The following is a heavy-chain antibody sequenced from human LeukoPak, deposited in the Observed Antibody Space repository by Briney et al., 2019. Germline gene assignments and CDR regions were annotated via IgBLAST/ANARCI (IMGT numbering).Heavy chain of an antibody. D-gene: IGHD3-10*01. V-gene: IGHV3-23*01. CDR3: ARDRTYYGSGSSPFDP. Sequence: GGSLRLSCAASGFTFSSYAMSWVRQAPGKGLEWVSAISGSGGSTYYADSVKGRFTISRDNSKNTLYLQVNSLRAEDTAVYYCARDRTYYGSGSSPFDPWGQGTLVTVSS. J-gene: IGHJ5*02. CDR2: ISGSGGST. CDR1: GFTFSSYA.